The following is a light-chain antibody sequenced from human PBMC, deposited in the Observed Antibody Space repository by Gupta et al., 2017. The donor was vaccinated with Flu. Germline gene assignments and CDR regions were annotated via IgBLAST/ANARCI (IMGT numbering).Light chain of an antibody. Sequence: PALTQPPSVSGAPGQRVTISCTGSSSNIGTVYDVHWYQQLPGTAPKLLIYGNNNRPSGVSDRFSGSKSGTSASLAITGLQAEDEADYYCQSYDSSLIGYVFGTGTKVTVL. J-gene: IGLJ1*01. CDR3: QSYDSSLIGYV. V-gene: IGLV1-40*01. CDR1: SSNIGTVYD. CDR2: GNN.